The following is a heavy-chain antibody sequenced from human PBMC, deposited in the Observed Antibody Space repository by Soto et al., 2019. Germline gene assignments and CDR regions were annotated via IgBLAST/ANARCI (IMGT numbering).Heavy chain of an antibody. CDR1: GLTFSSYA. D-gene: IGHD2-15*01. V-gene: IGHV3-23*01. J-gene: IGHJ4*02. CDR2: ISGSGGST. CDR3: AKDLEGSFLA. Sequence: GGSLILSCAASGLTFSSYAMSWVRQAPRKVLEWVSAISGSGGSTYYADSVKGRFTISRDNSKNTLYLQMNSLRDEDTAVYYRAKDLEGSFLAWGQGSLVTVSS.